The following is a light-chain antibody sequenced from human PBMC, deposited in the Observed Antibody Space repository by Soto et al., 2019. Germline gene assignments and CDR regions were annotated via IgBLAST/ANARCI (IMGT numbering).Light chain of an antibody. Sequence: QSVLTQPASGSGSPGQSITISCTGTSSDVGSYNLVSWYQQHPGKAPKLMIYEGSKRPSGVSNRFSGSKSGNTASLTISGLQAEDEADYYCCSYAGSSPSYVFGTGTKVTVL. CDR2: EGS. CDR1: SSDVGSYNL. CDR3: CSYAGSSPSYV. V-gene: IGLV2-23*01. J-gene: IGLJ1*01.